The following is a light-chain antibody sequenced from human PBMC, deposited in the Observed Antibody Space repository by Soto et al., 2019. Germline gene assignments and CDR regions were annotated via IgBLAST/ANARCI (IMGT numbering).Light chain of an antibody. CDR3: QQYYAIPRT. CDR1: QSVLDRSNNKNY. V-gene: IGKV4-1*01. J-gene: IGKJ1*01. CDR2: WAS. Sequence: DIVMTQSPHSLAVSLGERAIINCKSSQSVLDRSNNKNYLTWYQQKPGQPPKPLIYWASTRELGVPDRFSGSGSGTDFTLTISSLQAEDVALYYCQQYYAIPRTFGQGTKVEIK.